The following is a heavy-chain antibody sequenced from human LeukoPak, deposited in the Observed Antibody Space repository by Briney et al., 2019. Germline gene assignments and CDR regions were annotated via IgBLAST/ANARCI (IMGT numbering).Heavy chain of an antibody. Sequence: PSETLSLTCTVSGDSISSDIYSWGWIRQPPGKGLEWIGTIYYGGSTYYIPSLKSRVTISVDTSKNQFSLNLSSVTAADTAVYYCARLYSGSYYERDYWGQGTLVTVSS. CDR2: IYYGGST. V-gene: IGHV4-39*01. J-gene: IGHJ4*02. D-gene: IGHD1-26*01. CDR3: ARLYSGSYYERDY. CDR1: GDSISSDIYS.